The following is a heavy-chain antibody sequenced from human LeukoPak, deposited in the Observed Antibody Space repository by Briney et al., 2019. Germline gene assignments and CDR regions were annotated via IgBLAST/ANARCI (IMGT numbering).Heavy chain of an antibody. Sequence: ASVKVSCKASGYTFTSYDINWVRQATGQGLEWMGWMNPNSGNTGYAQKFQGRVTMTRNTSISTAYMELSSLRSEDTAVYYCARGGSSSWLYYYYYMDVWGKGTTVTIPS. CDR3: ARGGSSSWLYYYYYMDV. D-gene: IGHD6-13*01. V-gene: IGHV1-8*01. J-gene: IGHJ6*03. CDR2: MNPNSGNT. CDR1: GYTFTSYD.